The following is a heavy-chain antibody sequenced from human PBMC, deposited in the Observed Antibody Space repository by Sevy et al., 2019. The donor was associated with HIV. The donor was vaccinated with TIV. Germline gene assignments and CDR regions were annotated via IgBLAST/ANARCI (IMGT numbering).Heavy chain of an antibody. V-gene: IGHV1-69*13. J-gene: IGHJ4*02. CDR2: IIPIFGTG. CDR1: GGTFSSYA. Sequence: ASVKVSCKASGGTFSSYAISWVRQAPGQGLEWMGGIIPIFGTGNYTQKFQGRVTITADESTSTTYMELSSLRSEDTAVYFCARGITSMFGGGYYYDYWGQGTLVTVSS. D-gene: IGHD5-18*01. CDR3: ARGITSMFGGGYYYDY.